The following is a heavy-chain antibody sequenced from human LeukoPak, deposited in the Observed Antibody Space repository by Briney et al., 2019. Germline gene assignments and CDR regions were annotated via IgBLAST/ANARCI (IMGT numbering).Heavy chain of an antibody. CDR3: ARSVRIAANV. Sequence: GGSLRLSCAASGFTFNTYAMTWVRQAPGKGLEWVSSISGSAASTYYADSVKGRFTISRDSSKNTLYLQMNSLRAEDTALYYCARSVRIAANVWGQGTLVTVSS. J-gene: IGHJ4*02. CDR2: ISGSAAST. V-gene: IGHV3-23*01. D-gene: IGHD6-13*01. CDR1: GFTFNTYA.